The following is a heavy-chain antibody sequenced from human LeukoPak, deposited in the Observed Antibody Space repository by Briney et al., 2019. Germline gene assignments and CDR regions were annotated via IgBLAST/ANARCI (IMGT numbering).Heavy chain of an antibody. CDR3: ARSLVSSSWYWPKYYYYYMDV. CDR2: FNHSGST. Sequence: PSETPSLTCAVYGGSFSGYYWSWIRQPPGKGLEWSGEFNHSGSTNFKPTLQSRVTISVDTSKNQFSLKLSSVTAADTAVYYCARSLVSSSWYWPKYYYYYMDVWGKGTTVTVSS. J-gene: IGHJ6*03. V-gene: IGHV4-34*01. D-gene: IGHD6-13*01. CDR1: GGSFSGYY.